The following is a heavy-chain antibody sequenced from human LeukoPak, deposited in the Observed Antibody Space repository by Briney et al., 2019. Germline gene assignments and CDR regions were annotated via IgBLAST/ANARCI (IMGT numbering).Heavy chain of an antibody. Sequence: GESLKISCKGYGYGFSSHWIGWVRQMPGKGLEWMGIIYPGDSDTRYSPSFQGQVTISADKSISTAYLQWSSLKASDTAMYYCARHNTGYNYAYYYYYMDVWGKGTTVTVSS. CDR3: ARHNTGYNYAYYYYYMDV. D-gene: IGHD5-18*01. V-gene: IGHV5-51*01. CDR1: GYGFSSHW. CDR2: IYPGDSDT. J-gene: IGHJ6*03.